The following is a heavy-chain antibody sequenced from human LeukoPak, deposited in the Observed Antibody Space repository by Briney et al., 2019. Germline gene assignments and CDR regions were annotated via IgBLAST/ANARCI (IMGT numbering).Heavy chain of an antibody. CDR2: IKHDGTET. D-gene: IGHD3-22*01. J-gene: IGHJ4*02. V-gene: IGHV3-7*01. Sequence: GGSLRLSCAASGLVFSNYWMAWVRQAPGKGLEWVANIKHDGTETYYVDSVKGRFTISRDNAKNSLSLQMNSLRAEDTAVYYCARAYYDSDGYYYIYFDYWGQGTLVTVSS. CDR1: GLVFSNYW. CDR3: ARAYYDSDGYYYIYFDY.